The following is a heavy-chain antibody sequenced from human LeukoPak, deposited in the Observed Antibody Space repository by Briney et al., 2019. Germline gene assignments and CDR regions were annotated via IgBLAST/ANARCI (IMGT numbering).Heavy chain of an antibody. V-gene: IGHV3-30-3*01. Sequence: PGRSLRLSCAASGFTFSGYAMHWVRQAPGKGLEWVVVISYDGSNEYYADSVKGRFTISRDNSKNTLYLQVNSLSVEDTAVYYCARVGYYASGPCSYFDYWGQGTLVTVSS. J-gene: IGHJ4*02. CDR1: GFTFSGYA. CDR3: ARVGYYASGPCSYFDY. D-gene: IGHD3-10*01. CDR2: ISYDGSNE.